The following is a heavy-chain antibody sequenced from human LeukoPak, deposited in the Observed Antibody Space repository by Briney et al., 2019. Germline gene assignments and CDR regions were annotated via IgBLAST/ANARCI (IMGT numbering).Heavy chain of an antibody. D-gene: IGHD6-13*01. CDR1: GGSISSSSYY. Sequence: PSETLSLTCTVSGGSISSSSYYWGWIRQPPGKGLEWIGNLYYSGSTYYNPSLRSRVTISVDTSKNQFSLKLSSVTAADTAVYYCAKLPSSSSWPPYYYYGMDVWGQGTTVTVS. CDR2: LYYSGST. CDR3: AKLPSSSSWPPYYYYGMDV. J-gene: IGHJ6*02. V-gene: IGHV4-39*01.